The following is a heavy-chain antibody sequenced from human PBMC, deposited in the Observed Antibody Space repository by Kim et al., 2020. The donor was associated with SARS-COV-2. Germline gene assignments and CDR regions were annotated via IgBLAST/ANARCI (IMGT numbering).Heavy chain of an antibody. J-gene: IGHJ4*02. CDR2: IRGQGYGESR. V-gene: IGHV3-49*03. Sequence: GGSLRLSCSTSGFIFGDFDMSWIRQAPGKGLEWIGFIRGQGYGESREYAASIKGRFTISRDDAKGIAYLQMNSLKTDDTAVYFCTRDRRDFDYLWEPFDYWGQETLVTVSS. CDR1: GFIFGDFD. D-gene: IGHD3-9*01. CDR3: TRDRRDFDYLWEPFDY.